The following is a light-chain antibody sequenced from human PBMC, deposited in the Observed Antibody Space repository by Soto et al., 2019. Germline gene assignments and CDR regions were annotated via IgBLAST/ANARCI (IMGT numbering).Light chain of an antibody. CDR3: QQYNDWPLT. V-gene: IGKV3-15*01. CDR1: QNVNSN. Sequence: EIVLTQSPGTLSLSPGERATLSCRASQNVNSNHIAWYQQKPGQAPRLLIYGAFTRATGIPTRFSGTGSGTEFTLTISSLQSEDFALYYCQQYNDWPLTFGQGTKVDIK. J-gene: IGKJ1*01. CDR2: GAF.